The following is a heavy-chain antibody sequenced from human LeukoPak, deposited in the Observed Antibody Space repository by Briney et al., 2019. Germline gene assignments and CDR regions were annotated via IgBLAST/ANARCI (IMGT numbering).Heavy chain of an antibody. CDR3: AKGAFVRLGELSPY. V-gene: IGHV3-30*02. CDR1: GFTFSSYG. J-gene: IGHJ4*02. D-gene: IGHD3-16*02. CDR2: IQYNETKT. Sequence: GGSLRLSCAASGFTFSSYGMHWVRQAPGKGLEWVAFIQYNETKTYYADSVKGRFTISRDTSKNTLYLQMNSLRADDTAVYYCAKGAFVRLGELSPYWGQGTLVTVSS.